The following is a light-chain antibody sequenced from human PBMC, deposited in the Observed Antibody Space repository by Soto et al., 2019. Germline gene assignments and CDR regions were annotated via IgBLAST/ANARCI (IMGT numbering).Light chain of an antibody. V-gene: IGKV1-12*01. Sequence: DIQMTQSPSSVSASVGDTVTITCRASQPISTWLAWYRQKPGKAPELLISEASFLQSGVPSRFSGTTSGTDFTLTISSLQPEDSATYFCQQANSFPLTFGGGTKVEI. CDR1: QPISTW. CDR3: QQANSFPLT. J-gene: IGKJ4*01. CDR2: EAS.